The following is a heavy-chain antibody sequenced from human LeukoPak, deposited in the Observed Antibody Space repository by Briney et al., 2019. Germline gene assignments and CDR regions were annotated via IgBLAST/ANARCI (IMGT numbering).Heavy chain of an antibody. Sequence: PGRSLRLSCAASGFTFDDYATHWVRQAPGKGLEWVSGISWNSGSIGYADSVKGRFTISRDKAKKSLYLDMNNLRAEDTASYYCAKGDCSSTRCFLDSWGQGTLLTVSS. CDR3: AKGDCSSTRCFLDS. J-gene: IGHJ4*02. CDR1: GFTFDDYA. V-gene: IGHV3-9*01. CDR2: ISWNSGSI. D-gene: IGHD2-2*01.